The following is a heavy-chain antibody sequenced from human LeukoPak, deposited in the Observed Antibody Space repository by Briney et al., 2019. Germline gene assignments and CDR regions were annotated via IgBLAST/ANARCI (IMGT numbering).Heavy chain of an antibody. CDR1: GGTFSSYA. CDR3: ARESSPGLNYYYYYDMDV. V-gene: IGHV1-69*13. D-gene: IGHD3-22*01. Sequence: SVKVSCKASGGTFSSYAISWVRQAPGQGLEWMGGIISIFGTANYAQKFQGRVTITADESTSTAYMELSRLRSEDTAVYSCARESSPGLNYYYYYDMDVWGQGTTVTVSS. CDR2: IISIFGTA. J-gene: IGHJ6*02.